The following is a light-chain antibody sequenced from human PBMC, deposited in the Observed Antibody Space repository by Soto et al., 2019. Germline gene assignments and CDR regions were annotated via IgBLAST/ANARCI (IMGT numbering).Light chain of an antibody. Sequence: QSVLTQPPSASGSPGQSVTISCTGTSSDVGGYNYVSWYQQHPGKAPKLMIYEVSKRPSGVPDRFSGSKSGNTASLTVSGLQAEDEADYYCSSYAGSNNSWVFGTGTKVTVL. CDR3: SSYAGSNNSWV. J-gene: IGLJ1*01. V-gene: IGLV2-8*01. CDR1: SSDVGGYNY. CDR2: EVS.